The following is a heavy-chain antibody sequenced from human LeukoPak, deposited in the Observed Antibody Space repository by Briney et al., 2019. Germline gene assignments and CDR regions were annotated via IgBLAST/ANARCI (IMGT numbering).Heavy chain of an antibody. J-gene: IGHJ4*02. CDR2: IWYDGSNK. D-gene: IGHD5-18*01. V-gene: IGHV3-33*01. CDR1: GFTFSNCG. CDR3: SRDREYSSFAY. Sequence: GRSLRLSCTAPGFTFSNCGMHWVRQAPGKGLEWVAIIWYDGSNKYYADSVKGRFTISRDNSKNTLYLQMNSLRGEDTAVYYCSRDREYSSFAYWGREPWSPSPQ.